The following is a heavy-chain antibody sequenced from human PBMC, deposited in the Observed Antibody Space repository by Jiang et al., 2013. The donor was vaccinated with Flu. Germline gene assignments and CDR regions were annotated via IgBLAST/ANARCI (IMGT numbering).Heavy chain of an antibody. J-gene: IGHJ4*02. CDR3: ARDIRRGPY. CDR1: GFTFSSYS. D-gene: IGHD1-14*01. V-gene: IGHV3-48*01. CDR2: ISSSSTI. Sequence: VQLVESGGGLVQPGGSLRLSCAASGFTFSSYSMNWVRQAPGKGLEWVSYISSSSTIYYADSVKGRFTISRDNAKNSLYLQMNSLRAEDTAVYYCARDIRRGPYWGQGTLVTVSS.